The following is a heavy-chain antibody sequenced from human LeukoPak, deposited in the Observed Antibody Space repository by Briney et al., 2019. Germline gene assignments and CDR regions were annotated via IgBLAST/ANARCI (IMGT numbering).Heavy chain of an antibody. CDR2: IYYSGST. D-gene: IGHD3-3*01. Sequence: PSETLSLTCTVSGGSISSYYWSWLRQPPGKGLEWIGYIYYSGSTNYNPSLKSRVTISVDTSKNQFSLKLSSVTAADTAVYYCARGYYDFWSGYHDAFDIWGQGTMVTVSS. CDR1: GGSISSYY. CDR3: ARGYYDFWSGYHDAFDI. V-gene: IGHV4-59*01. J-gene: IGHJ3*02.